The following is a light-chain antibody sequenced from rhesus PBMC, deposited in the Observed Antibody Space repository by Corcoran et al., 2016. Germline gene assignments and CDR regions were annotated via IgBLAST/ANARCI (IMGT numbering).Light chain of an antibody. CDR3: LQHNSYPFT. J-gene: IGKJ3*01. CDR1: QGISSY. CDR2: DAS. Sequence: DIQMTQSPSSLSASVGDTVTITCRARQGISSYLNWFQPKPGKAPKLLIYDASSLESGVPSRFSGSGSGTDFTLTISSLQPEDFAAYYWLQHNSYPFTFGPGTKLDIK. V-gene: IGKV1-28*03.